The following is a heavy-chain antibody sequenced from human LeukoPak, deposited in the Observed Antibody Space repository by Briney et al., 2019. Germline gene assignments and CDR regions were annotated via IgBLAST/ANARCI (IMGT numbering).Heavy chain of an antibody. CDR1: GFTFSSYS. CDR2: ISSSTSYI. V-gene: IGHV3-21*06. J-gene: IGHJ4*02. Sequence: GGSLRLSCAASGFTFSSYSMNWVRQAPGKGLEWVSSISSSTSYIYEDSVKGRFSISRDNAKNSLYLQMNSLRAEDTAVYYCVSGRDGYNHYFDYWGQGTLVTVSS. CDR3: VSGRDGYNHYFDY. D-gene: IGHD5-24*01.